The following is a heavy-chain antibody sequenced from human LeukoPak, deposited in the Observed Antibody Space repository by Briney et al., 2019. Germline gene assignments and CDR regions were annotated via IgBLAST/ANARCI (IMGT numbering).Heavy chain of an antibody. J-gene: IGHJ5*02. V-gene: IGHV4-59*01. CDR3: ARTVSGYYFNA. CDR1: GGSISSYY. Sequence: SETLSLTCTVSGGSISSYYWSWIRQPPGKGLEWIGYIYYSGSTNYNPSLKSRVTISVDTSKNQFSLKLSSVTAADTAVYYCARTVSGYYFNAWGPGTLVTVSS. D-gene: IGHD5-12*01. CDR2: IYYSGST.